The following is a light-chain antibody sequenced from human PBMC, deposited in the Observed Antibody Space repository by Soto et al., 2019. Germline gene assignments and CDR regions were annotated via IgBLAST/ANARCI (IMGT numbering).Light chain of an antibody. CDR2: DTS. CDR1: QSVNNNY. CDR3: QQYGSSKCT. J-gene: IGKJ3*01. V-gene: IGKV3-20*01. Sequence: EIVLMQSPGTLSLSPGEGATLSCRASQSVNNNYLAWYQQRPGQAPTVLSFDTSRRATGMPDRFSGSGSGKDFTLRNSRVEPDDFAVYYCQQYGSSKCTFGPGTKVNIK.